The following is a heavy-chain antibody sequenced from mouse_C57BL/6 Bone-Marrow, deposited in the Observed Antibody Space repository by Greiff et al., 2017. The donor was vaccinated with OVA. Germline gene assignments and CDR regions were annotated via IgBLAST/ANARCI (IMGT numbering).Heavy chain of an antibody. J-gene: IGHJ3*01. V-gene: IGHV1-69*01. CDR1: GGGCTSYV. CDR3: AREGFYYYGSSPFAY. CDR2: IDPSDSYT. D-gene: IGHD1-1*01. Sequence: VQLQQPGAELVMPGASVKMVGRAGGGGCTSYVMHWVKQRPGQGLEWIGEIDPSDSYTNYNQKFKGKSTLTVDKSSSTAYMQLSSLTSEDSAVYYCAREGFYYYGSSPFAYWGQGTLVTVSA.